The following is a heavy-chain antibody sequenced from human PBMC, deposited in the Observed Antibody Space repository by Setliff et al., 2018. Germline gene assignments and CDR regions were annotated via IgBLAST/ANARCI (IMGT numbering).Heavy chain of an antibody. J-gene: IGHJ4*02. CDR3: ARRYSSGYYHEDYFDY. D-gene: IGHD3-22*01. CDR1: GFTFTSYS. Sequence: GGSLRLSCAASGFTFTSYSMNWVRQTPGKGLEWVSSISPSSSGMYYADSVKGRFTISRDNAKSSLYLQMNSLRAEDTAVYYCARRYSSGYYHEDYFDYWGQGTLVTVSS. CDR2: ISPSSSGM. V-gene: IGHV3-21*01.